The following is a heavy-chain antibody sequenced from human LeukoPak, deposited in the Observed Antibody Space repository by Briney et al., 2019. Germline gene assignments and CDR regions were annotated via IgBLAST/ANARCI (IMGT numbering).Heavy chain of an antibody. CDR1: GFTFDDYG. D-gene: IGHD6-13*01. CDR2: IKQDGSEK. CDR3: ARDDSSSSWYKGIDY. V-gene: IGHV3-7*01. Sequence: GGSLRLSCAASGFTFDDYGMSWVRQAPGKGLEWVANIKQDGSEKYYVDSVKGRFTISRDNAKNSLYLQMNSLRAEDTAVYYCARDDSSSSWYKGIDYWGQGTLVTVSS. J-gene: IGHJ4*02.